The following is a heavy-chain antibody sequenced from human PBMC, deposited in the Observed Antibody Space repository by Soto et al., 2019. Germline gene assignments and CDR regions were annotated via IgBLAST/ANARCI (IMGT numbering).Heavy chain of an antibody. CDR2: ISGSGGIT. J-gene: IGHJ4*02. Sequence: GVSLRLSCAASGFTFSSYAMSWVRQAPGKGLEWVSAISGSGGITYYADSVKGRFTISRDNSKNTLYLQMTSLRAEDTAVYYCAKVPVNYAFWSGYYALDYWGQGTLVTVYS. V-gene: IGHV3-23*01. CDR1: GFTFSSYA. CDR3: AKVPVNYAFWSGYYALDY. D-gene: IGHD3-3*01.